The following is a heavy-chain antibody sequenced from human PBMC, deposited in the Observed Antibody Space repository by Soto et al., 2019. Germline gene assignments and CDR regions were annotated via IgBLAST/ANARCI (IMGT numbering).Heavy chain of an antibody. Sequence: QITLKESGPTLVKPTQTLTLTCTFSGFSLNTNGVAVGWIRQPPRKALEWLRFIYWNDDKRYSPSVDSRLTLTKDTSKNEVVLTMTNMDPADTATYYCARGKYYYHSSDGKNWLDPWGQGTLVTVSS. V-gene: IGHV2-5*01. J-gene: IGHJ5*02. CDR3: ARGKYYYHSSDGKNWLDP. D-gene: IGHD3-22*01. CDR2: IYWNDDK. CDR1: GFSLNTNGVA.